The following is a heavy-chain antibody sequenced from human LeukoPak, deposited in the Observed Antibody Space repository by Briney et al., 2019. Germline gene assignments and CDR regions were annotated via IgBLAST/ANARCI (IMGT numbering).Heavy chain of an antibody. J-gene: IGHJ5*02. CDR2: ISRSSSYI. CDR3: ARQERYCSSISCLDP. D-gene: IGHD2-2*01. V-gene: IGHV3-21*01. Sequence: PGRSLRISCTASGITSSIDSMSWVRRAPANGLECVSSISRSSSYIYYADSVKGRFTISRDNAKNSLFLQMNSLRAEDTAIYYCARQERYCSSISCLDPWGQGTLVTVSS. CDR1: GITSSIDS.